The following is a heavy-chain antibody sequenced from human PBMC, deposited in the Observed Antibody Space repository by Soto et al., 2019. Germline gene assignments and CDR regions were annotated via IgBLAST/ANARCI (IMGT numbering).Heavy chain of an antibody. CDR3: AGVVWFRGMDV. D-gene: IGHD3-16*01. CDR1: GDSVSSSSAA. J-gene: IGHJ6*02. Sequence: PSQTLSLTCDISGDSVSSSSAAWNWIRQSPSRGLEWLGRTYYRSKWIHEYTVSMESRITINPDTSKNQISLHIYSVTAEDTAVHYCAGVVWFRGMDVWGQGTPVTVSS. V-gene: IGHV6-1*01. CDR2: TYYRSKWIH.